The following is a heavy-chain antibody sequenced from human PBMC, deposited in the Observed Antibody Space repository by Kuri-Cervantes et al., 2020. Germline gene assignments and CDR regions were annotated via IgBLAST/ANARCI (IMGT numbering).Heavy chain of an antibody. J-gene: IGHJ6*02. CDR3: ARRLVDTAMVYYYGMDV. CDR2: IYYSGST. D-gene: IGHD5-18*01. CDR1: GGSISSGDYY. V-gene: IGHV4-30-4*01. Sequence: SCTVSGGSISSGDYYWSWIRQPPGKGLEWIGYIYYSGSTYYNPSLKSRVTISVDTSKNQFSLKLSSVTAADTAVYYCARRLVDTAMVYYYGMDVWGQGTTVTVSS.